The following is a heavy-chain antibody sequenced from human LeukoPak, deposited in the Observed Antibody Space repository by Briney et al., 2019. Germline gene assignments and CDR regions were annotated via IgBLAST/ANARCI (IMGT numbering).Heavy chain of an antibody. CDR1: DYSISSGYY. V-gene: IGHV4-38-2*01. CDR2: IYHSGST. Sequence: TLSLTCAVSDYSISSGYYWGWIRQPPGKGLEWIASIYHSGSTYYNPSLKSRVTISVDTSKNQFSLKMSSVTAADTAVYYCARGGARGSSAFDVWGQGTMVIVSA. J-gene: IGHJ3*01. D-gene: IGHD3-10*01. CDR3: ARGGARGSSAFDV.